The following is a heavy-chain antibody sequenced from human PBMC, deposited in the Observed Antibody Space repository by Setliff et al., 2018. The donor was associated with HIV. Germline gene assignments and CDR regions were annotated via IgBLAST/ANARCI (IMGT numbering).Heavy chain of an antibody. V-gene: IGHV4-61*02. J-gene: IGHJ3*02. CDR1: GGSISSGSYY. D-gene: IGHD2-2*01. CDR3: ARVFMPRGGAFDI. Sequence: PSETLSLTCTVSGGSISSGSYYWSWIRQPAGKGLEWIGRIYTSGSTNYNPSLKSRVTISVDKSKNQFSLRLNSVTAADTAVYYCARVFMPRGGAFDIWGQGTMVTVSS. CDR2: IYTSGST.